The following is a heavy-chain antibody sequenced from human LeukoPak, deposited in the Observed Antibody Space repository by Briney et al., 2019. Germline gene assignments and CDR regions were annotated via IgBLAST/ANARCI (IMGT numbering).Heavy chain of an antibody. D-gene: IGHD2-2*01. V-gene: IGHV1-2*02. J-gene: IGHJ4*02. Sequence: ASVKVSCKASGYTFTGYYMHWVRQAPGQGLEWMGWINPNSGGTNYAQKFQGRVTMTRDTSISTAYMELSRLRSDDAAVYYCARLPAVPTDHEDYWGQGTLVTVSS. CDR2: INPNSGGT. CDR1: GYTFTGYY. CDR3: ARLPAVPTDHEDY.